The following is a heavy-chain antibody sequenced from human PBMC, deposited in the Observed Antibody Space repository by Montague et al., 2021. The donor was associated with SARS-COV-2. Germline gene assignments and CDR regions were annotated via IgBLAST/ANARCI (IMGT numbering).Heavy chain of an antibody. CDR1: GDTFNSND. Sequence: SVKVSCKASGDTFNSNDINWMRQATGQGLEWMGWMNPNSGNTGLVQKFQGRVTMTRDTSISTVYMELSSLRSEDTAVYYCAVAYGGPRNAFDIWSQGTMVTVSS. J-gene: IGHJ3*02. CDR3: AVAYGGPRNAFDI. V-gene: IGHV1-8*01. D-gene: IGHD4-23*01. CDR2: MNPNSGNT.